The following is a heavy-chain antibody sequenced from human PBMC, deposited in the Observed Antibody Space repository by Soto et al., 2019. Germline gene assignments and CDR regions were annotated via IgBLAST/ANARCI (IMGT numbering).Heavy chain of an antibody. CDR1: GASISGFY. V-gene: IGHV4-4*07. Sequence: SETLSLTCTLSGASISGFYWSWIRKYAGKGLEWIGRIYATGTTDYNPSLKSRVMMSVDTSKKQFSLKLRSVTAAETAVYYCVRDGTKTLRDWFDPWGQG. J-gene: IGHJ5*02. D-gene: IGHD1-1*01. CDR3: VRDGTKTLRDWFDP. CDR2: IYATGTT.